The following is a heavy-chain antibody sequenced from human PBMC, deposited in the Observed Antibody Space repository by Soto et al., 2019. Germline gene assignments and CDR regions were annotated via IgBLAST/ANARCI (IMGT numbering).Heavy chain of an antibody. D-gene: IGHD2-2*01. Sequence: PGGSLRLSCAASGFTFDDYAMHWVRQAPGKGLEWVSGISWNSVSIGYADSVKGRFTISRDNAKNSLYLQMNSLRAEDTALYYCAKDLAMTASGAFDIWGQGTMVTVSS. V-gene: IGHV3-9*01. CDR3: AKDLAMTASGAFDI. J-gene: IGHJ3*02. CDR2: ISWNSVSI. CDR1: GFTFDDYA.